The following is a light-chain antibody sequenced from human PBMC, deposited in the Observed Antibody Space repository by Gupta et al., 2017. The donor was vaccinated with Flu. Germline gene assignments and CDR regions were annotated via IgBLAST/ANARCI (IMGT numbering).Light chain of an antibody. Sequence: DRVTITCRASQSISTYLNWYQQKPGKVPKLLIYAASSLQSGVPSRFSGSGSGTDFTLTISSLQPEDFATYYYQQSYNTPRFTFGPGTKVEI. CDR2: AAS. J-gene: IGKJ3*01. CDR3: QQSYNTPRFT. CDR1: QSISTY. V-gene: IGKV1-39*01.